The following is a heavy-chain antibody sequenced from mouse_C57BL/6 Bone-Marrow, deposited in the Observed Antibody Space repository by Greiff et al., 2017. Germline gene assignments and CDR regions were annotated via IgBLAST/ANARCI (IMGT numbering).Heavy chain of an antibody. J-gene: IGHJ2*01. D-gene: IGHD2-10*02. CDR2: IYPRSGNT. CDR1: GYTFTSYG. Sequence: VQLQQSGAVLARPGASVKLSCKASGYTFTSYGISWVKQRTGQGLEWIGAIYPRSGNTYYNEKFKGKATLTADKSSSTAYMELSSLTTEDSAVYFCARGGYAFDYWGQGTTLTVSA. V-gene: IGHV1-81*01. CDR3: ARGGYAFDY.